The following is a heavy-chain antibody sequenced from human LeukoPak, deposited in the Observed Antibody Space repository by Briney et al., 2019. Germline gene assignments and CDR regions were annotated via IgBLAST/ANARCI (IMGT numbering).Heavy chain of an antibody. CDR1: GYIFSNFW. CDR3: ARGSYYPYYFDY. V-gene: IGHV5-51*01. J-gene: IGHJ4*02. D-gene: IGHD1-26*01. CDR2: IYPGDSDT. Sequence: GESLKISCTASGYIFSNFWIGWVRQMPGKGLEWMGIIYPGDSDTRYSPSFQGKVTISADKSIITAYLQWSSLKASDTAMYYCARGSYYPYYFDYWGQGTLVTVSS.